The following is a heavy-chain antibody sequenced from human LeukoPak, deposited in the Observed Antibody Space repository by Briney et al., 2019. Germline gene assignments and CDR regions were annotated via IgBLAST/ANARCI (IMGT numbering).Heavy chain of an antibody. CDR2: INHSGST. CDR1: GGSFSGYY. V-gene: IGHV4-34*01. J-gene: IGHJ4*02. D-gene: IGHD5-18*01. CDR3: ARVSGYSYGSGDY. Sequence: PSETLSLTCAVYGGSFSGYYWSWIRQPPGKGLEWIGEINHSGSTNYNPSLKSRVTIPVDTSKNQFSLKLSSVTAADTAVHYCARVSGYSYGSGDYWGQGTLVTVSS.